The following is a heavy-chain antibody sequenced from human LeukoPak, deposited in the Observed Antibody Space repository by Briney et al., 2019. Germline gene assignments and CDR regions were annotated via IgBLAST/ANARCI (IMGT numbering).Heavy chain of an antibody. CDR1: GGTFSSYA. D-gene: IGHD4-23*01. CDR2: IIPILGIA. Sequence: ASVKVSCKASGGTFSSYAISWVRQAPGQGLEWMGRIIPILGIANYAQKFQGRVTITADKSTSTAYMELSSLRSEDTAVYYCAREMNDYGGPPWYWGQGTLVTVSS. CDR3: AREMNDYGGPPWY. V-gene: IGHV1-69*04. J-gene: IGHJ4*02.